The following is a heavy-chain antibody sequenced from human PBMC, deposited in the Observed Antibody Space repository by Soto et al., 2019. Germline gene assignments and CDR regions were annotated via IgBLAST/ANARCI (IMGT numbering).Heavy chain of an antibody. Sequence: SETLSLTCTVSGDSISSSSYSWGWIRQPPGKGPEWITSIYYSGSTYYNPSLKSRVTISVDTSKNHFSLKLRSVTAADTAVYYCARQWCSGGSCSAFDVWVQGTMVTVS. J-gene: IGHJ3*01. V-gene: IGHV4-39*01. CDR3: ARQWCSGGSCSAFDV. CDR1: GDSISSSSYS. CDR2: IYYSGST. D-gene: IGHD2-15*01.